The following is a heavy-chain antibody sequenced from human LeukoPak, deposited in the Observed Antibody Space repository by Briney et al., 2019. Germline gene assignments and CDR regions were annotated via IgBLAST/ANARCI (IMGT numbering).Heavy chain of an antibody. J-gene: IGHJ4*02. CDR3: ARSFGSGTYRGFFDY. Sequence: ASVKVSCKAFGNTFSGNCMHWVRQAPGQGLEWMGWINPDNGGAKYAQKFQGRFSMTWDTSITTAYMDLTSLRSDDTALYYCARSFGSGTYRGFFDYWGQGTLVTVST. D-gene: IGHD3-10*01. CDR2: INPDNGGA. CDR1: GNTFSGNC. V-gene: IGHV1-2*02.